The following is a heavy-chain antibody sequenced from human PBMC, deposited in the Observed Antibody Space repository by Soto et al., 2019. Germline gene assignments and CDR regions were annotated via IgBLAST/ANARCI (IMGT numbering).Heavy chain of an antibody. V-gene: IGHV3-11*01. J-gene: IGHJ4*02. Sequence: TAGSLSLSCAAYGFTFSDYYRSWIRQAPGKGLEWVSYISSSGSTIYYADSVKGRFTISRDNAKNSLYLQMNSLRAEDMAVYYCAREPSSGPDTPFDYWGQGTLVTVSS. CDR1: GFTFSDYY. CDR2: ISSSGSTI. CDR3: AREPSSGPDTPFDY. D-gene: IGHD6-6*01.